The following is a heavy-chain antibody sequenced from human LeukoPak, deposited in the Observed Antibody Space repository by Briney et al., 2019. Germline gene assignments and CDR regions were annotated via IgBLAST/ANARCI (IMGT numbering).Heavy chain of an antibody. CDR1: GGSISSGGYY. J-gene: IGHJ4*02. D-gene: IGHD6-19*01. CDR3: VRRGSGWAGYFDY. CDR2: IYYSGST. Sequence: PSQTLSLTCTVSGGSISSGGYYWSWIRQHPGKGLDCIGYIYYSGSTYYNPSLKSRVTISVDTSKNQFSLKLSSVTAADTAVYCCVRRGSGWAGYFDYWGQGTLVTVSS. V-gene: IGHV4-31*03.